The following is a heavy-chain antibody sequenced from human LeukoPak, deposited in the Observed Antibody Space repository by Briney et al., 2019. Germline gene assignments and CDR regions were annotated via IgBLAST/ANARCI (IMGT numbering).Heavy chain of an antibody. CDR2: INPSSGGT. J-gene: IGHJ5*02. CDR1: GYTFTSYG. V-gene: IGHV1-2*02. Sequence: ASVKVSCKASGYTFTSYGISWVRQAPGQGLEWMGWINPSSGGTNYAQKFQGRVTMTRDTSISTAYMELSRLRSDDTAVYYCARDPLYSNYVFDPWGQGTLVTVSS. CDR3: ARDPLYSNYVFDP. D-gene: IGHD4-11*01.